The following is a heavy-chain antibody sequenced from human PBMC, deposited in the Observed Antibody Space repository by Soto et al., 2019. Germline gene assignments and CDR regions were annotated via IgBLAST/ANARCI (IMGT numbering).Heavy chain of an antibody. D-gene: IGHD3-3*01. V-gene: IGHV1-18*03. CDR1: GYTFTSYG. CDR3: ARSAFAGPKYYDFWSGYPPGRFDP. CDR2: INAYNGNT. Sequence: ASVKVSCKASGYTFTSYGISWVRQAPGQGLEWMGWINAYNGNTKYSQKLQGRVTMTTDTSTSTAYMELSSLRSEDMAVYYCARSAFAGPKYYDFWSGYPPGRFDPWGQGTLVTVSS. J-gene: IGHJ5*02.